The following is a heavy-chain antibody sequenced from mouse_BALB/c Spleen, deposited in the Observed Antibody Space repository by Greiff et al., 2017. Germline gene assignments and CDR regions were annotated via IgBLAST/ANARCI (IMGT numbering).Heavy chain of an antibody. D-gene: IGHD2-3*01. J-gene: IGHJ1*01. CDR1: GFTFSDYG. CDR2: ISNLAYSI. V-gene: IGHV5-15*02. CDR3: ARDDGYYGYFDV. Sequence: EVKVVESGGGLVQPGGSRKLSCAASGFTFSDYGMAWVRQAPGKGPEWVAFISNLAYSIYYADTVTGRFTISRENAKNTLYLEMSSLRSEDTAMYYCARDDGYYGYFDVWGAGTTVTVSS.